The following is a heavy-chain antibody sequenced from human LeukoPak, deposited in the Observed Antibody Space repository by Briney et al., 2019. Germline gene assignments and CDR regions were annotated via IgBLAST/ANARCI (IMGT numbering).Heavy chain of an antibody. D-gene: IGHD6-19*01. CDR3: ASAPGSSGRVSYYYYYYMDV. Sequence: GGSLRLSCAASGFTVSSNYMSWVRQAPGKGLEWVPVIYSGGSTYYADSVKGRFTISRDNSKNTLYLQMNSLRAEDTAVYYCASAPGSSGRVSYYYYYYMDVWGKGTTVTISS. J-gene: IGHJ6*03. V-gene: IGHV3-66*01. CDR2: IYSGGST. CDR1: GFTVSSNY.